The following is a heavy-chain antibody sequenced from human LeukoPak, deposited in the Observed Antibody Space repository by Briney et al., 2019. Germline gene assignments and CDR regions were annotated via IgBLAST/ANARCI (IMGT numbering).Heavy chain of an antibody. J-gene: IGHJ2*01. CDR1: GYTFISYG. D-gene: IGHD2-21*02. V-gene: IGHV1-18*01. CDR2: MSGYNGNT. Sequence: VASVKVSCKASGYTFISYGISWVRQAPGQGLEWMGWMSGYNGNTNYAQNLQGRVTMTTDTSTSTAYMELRSLRSDDTAVYYCARGLGVVTAQSEQPKPRYFDLWGRGTQVTVSS. CDR3: ARGLGVVTAQSEQPKPRYFDL.